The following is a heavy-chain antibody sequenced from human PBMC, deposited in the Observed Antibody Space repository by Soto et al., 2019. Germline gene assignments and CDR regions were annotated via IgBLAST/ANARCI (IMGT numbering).Heavy chain of an antibody. D-gene: IGHD3-10*01. Sequence: EVQLLESGGDFVQPGESLRLSCAASGLTFNLYAMSWVRQAPGKGLEWVSALSGGGSTTYYADSVKGRFTISRDNFKNTLYLQMNSLRAEDTALYYCVRGSQDSYPGSRIFDFWGRGTLVTVSS. CDR2: LSGGGSTT. CDR1: GLTFNLYA. V-gene: IGHV3-23*01. J-gene: IGHJ4*02. CDR3: VRGSQDSYPGSRIFDF.